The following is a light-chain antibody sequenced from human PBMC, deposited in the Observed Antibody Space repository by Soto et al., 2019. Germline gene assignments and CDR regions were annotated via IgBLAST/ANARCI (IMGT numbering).Light chain of an antibody. Sequence: VLTQPPSVFGAPGHRVTISCTGSSSNIGAGYDVHWYQQLPGTAPKLLIYGNSNRPSGVPDRFSGSKSGTSASLAITGLQAEDEADYYCQSYDSSLSGWVVFGGGTKLTVL. CDR3: QSYDSSLSGWVV. CDR1: SSNIGAGYD. V-gene: IGLV1-40*01. J-gene: IGLJ2*01. CDR2: GNS.